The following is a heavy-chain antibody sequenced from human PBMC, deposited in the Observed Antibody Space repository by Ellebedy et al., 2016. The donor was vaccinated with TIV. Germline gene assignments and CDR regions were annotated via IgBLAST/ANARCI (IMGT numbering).Heavy chain of an antibody. D-gene: IGHD2-21*02. Sequence: GESLKISCAASGFTFSRNWMSWVRQAPGKGLEWVANINQDGSAKYCVDSVKGRFTISRDNAKNSLYLQMNSLRAEDTAVYYCARFMSDYYFDYWGQGTLVTVSS. J-gene: IGHJ4*02. CDR1: GFTFSRNW. V-gene: IGHV3-7*04. CDR2: INQDGSAK. CDR3: ARFMSDYYFDY.